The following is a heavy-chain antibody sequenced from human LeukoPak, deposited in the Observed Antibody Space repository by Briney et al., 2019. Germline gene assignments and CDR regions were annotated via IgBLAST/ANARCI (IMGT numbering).Heavy chain of an antibody. Sequence: PPGGSLRLSCAASGFTFSSYSMNWVRQAPGKGLEWVSYISTSSSTIYYADSVKGRFTISRDNSKNALYLQMNSLRAEDTAVYYCARDLYYDSHDAFDIWGQGTMVTVSS. CDR2: ISTSSSTI. CDR1: GFTFSSYS. J-gene: IGHJ3*02. CDR3: ARDLYYDSHDAFDI. V-gene: IGHV3-48*01. D-gene: IGHD3-22*01.